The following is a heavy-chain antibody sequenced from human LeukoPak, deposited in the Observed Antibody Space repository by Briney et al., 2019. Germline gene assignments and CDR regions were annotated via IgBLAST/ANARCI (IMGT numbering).Heavy chain of an antibody. Sequence: ASVKVSCKASGYTFTSYGISWVRQDPGQGLEWMGWISAYNGNTNYAQKLQGRVTMTTDTSTSTAYMELRSLRSDDTAVYYCARVPPPKGAAAASDYWGQGTLVTVPS. J-gene: IGHJ4*02. CDR2: ISAYNGNT. CDR3: ARVPPPKGAAAASDY. V-gene: IGHV1-18*01. CDR1: GYTFTSYG. D-gene: IGHD6-13*01.